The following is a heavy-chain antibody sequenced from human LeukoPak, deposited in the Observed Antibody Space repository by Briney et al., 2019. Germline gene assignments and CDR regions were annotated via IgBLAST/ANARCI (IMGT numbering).Heavy chain of an antibody. J-gene: IGHJ5*02. Sequence: PGESLKISCKGSGYSFTSYWIGWVRQMPGKGLEWMGIIYPGDSDTRYSPSFQGQVTISADKSISTAYLQWSSLKASDTAMYYCARRRPHRAMVRGVTRYNWFDPWGQGTLVTVSS. CDR3: ARRRPHRAMVRGVTRYNWFDP. CDR2: IYPGDSDT. D-gene: IGHD3-10*01. V-gene: IGHV5-51*01. CDR1: GYSFTSYW.